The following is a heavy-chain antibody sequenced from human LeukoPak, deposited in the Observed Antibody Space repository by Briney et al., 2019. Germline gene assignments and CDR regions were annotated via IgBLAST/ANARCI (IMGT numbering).Heavy chain of an antibody. Sequence: PGGSLRLSCAASGFTFDDYAMHWVRQAPGKGLEWVSLISGDGGSTYYADSVKGRFTISRDNSKNSLYLQMNSLRTEDTALYYCAKDSTTVTTTGTYYYYGMDVWGQGTTVTVSS. J-gene: IGHJ6*02. CDR3: AKDSTTVTTTGTYYYYGMDV. CDR2: ISGDGGST. V-gene: IGHV3-43*02. CDR1: GFTFDDYA. D-gene: IGHD4-17*01.